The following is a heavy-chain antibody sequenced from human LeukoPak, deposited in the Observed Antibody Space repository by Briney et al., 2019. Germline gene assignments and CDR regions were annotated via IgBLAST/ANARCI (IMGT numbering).Heavy chain of an antibody. V-gene: IGHV3-23*01. D-gene: IGHD3-22*01. CDR3: ARYYYDSSGFYFDY. CDR1: GFTFSSYA. CDR2: ISGSGGST. Sequence: GGSLRLSCAASGFTFSSYAMSWVRQAPGKGPEWVSAISGSGGSTYYADSVKGRFTISRDNSKNTLYLQMNSLRAEDTAVYYCARYYYDSSGFYFDYWGQGTLVTVSS. J-gene: IGHJ4*02.